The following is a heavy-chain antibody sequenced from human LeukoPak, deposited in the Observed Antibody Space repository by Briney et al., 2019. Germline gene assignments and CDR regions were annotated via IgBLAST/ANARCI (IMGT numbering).Heavy chain of an antibody. V-gene: IGHV1-69*04. Sequence: ASVKVSCKASGGTFSSYAISWVRQAPGQGLEWMGRIIPILGIANYAQTFQGRVTITADKSTSTAYMELSSLGSEDTAVYYCAREAAQTSEFDYWGQGTLVTVSS. CDR1: GGTFSSYA. CDR2: IIPILGIA. J-gene: IGHJ4*02. D-gene: IGHD6-13*01. CDR3: AREAAQTSEFDY.